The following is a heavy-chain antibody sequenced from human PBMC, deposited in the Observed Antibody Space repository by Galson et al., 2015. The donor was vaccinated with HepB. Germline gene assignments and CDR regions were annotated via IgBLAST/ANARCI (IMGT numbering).Heavy chain of an antibody. CDR2: ISSSSSTI. D-gene: IGHD3-10*01. J-gene: IGHJ5*02. CDR3: ARALRGGSYYNPCFAP. Sequence: SLRLSCAASGFTFSSYSMNWVRQAPGKGLERVSYISSSSSTIYYADSVKGRFTISRDNAKNSLYLQMNSLRDEDTAVYYCARALRGGSYYNPCFAPWGQGTLVTVSS. V-gene: IGHV3-48*02. CDR1: GFTFSSYS.